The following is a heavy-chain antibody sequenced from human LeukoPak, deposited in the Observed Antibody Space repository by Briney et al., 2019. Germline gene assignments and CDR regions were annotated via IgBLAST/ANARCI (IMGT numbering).Heavy chain of an antibody. D-gene: IGHD3-10*01. J-gene: IGHJ4*02. Sequence: SEALSLTCTVSSGSISSTSYYWGWIRQPPGMGLEWIGSMYYSGSTYYNPSLKSRVTISVDTSKSQFSLKLSSVTAADTAVYYCAREMRSPRGGFDYWDQGTLVTVSS. CDR2: MYYSGST. CDR1: SGSISSTSYY. CDR3: AREMRSPRGGFDY. V-gene: IGHV4-39*07.